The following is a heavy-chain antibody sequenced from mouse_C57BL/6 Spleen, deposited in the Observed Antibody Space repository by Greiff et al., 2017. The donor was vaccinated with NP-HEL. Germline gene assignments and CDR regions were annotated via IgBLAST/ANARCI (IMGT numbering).Heavy chain of an antibody. V-gene: IGHV1-64*01. CDR1: GYTFTSYW. CDR3: ARMGDYYGSSYGLFDY. D-gene: IGHD1-1*01. CDR2: IHPNSGST. Sequence: QVQLQQSGAELVKPGASVKLSCKASGYTFTSYWMHWVKQRPGQGLEWIGMIHPNSGSTNYNEKFKSKATLTVDKSSSTAYMQLSSLTSEDSAVYYCARMGDYYGSSYGLFDYWGQGTTLTVSS. J-gene: IGHJ2*01.